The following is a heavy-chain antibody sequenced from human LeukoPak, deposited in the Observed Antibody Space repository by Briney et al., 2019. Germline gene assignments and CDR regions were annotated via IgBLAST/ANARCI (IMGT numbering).Heavy chain of an antibody. CDR1: GFTFSSYA. CDR3: AKDRATYYDFWSGYFWTGEHRYFDY. Sequence: GGSLRLSCAASGFTFSSYAMSWVRQAPGKGLEWVSAISGSGGSTYYADSVKGRFTISRDNSKNTLYLQMNSLRAEDTAVYYCAKDRATYYDFWSGYFWTGEHRYFDYWGQGTLVTVS. CDR2: ISGSGGST. D-gene: IGHD3-3*01. V-gene: IGHV3-23*01. J-gene: IGHJ4*02.